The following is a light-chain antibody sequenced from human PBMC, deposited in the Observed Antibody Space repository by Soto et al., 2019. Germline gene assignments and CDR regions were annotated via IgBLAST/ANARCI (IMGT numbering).Light chain of an antibody. Sequence: QSALTQPRSVSGSPGQSVTISCTGTSSDVGGYNYVSWYQHHPGKAPKLMIYDVTKRPSGVPDRFSGSKSGNTASLTISGLHAEDEADYYCCSYAGSYTLIFGGGTKLTVL. CDR2: DVT. CDR1: SSDVGGYNY. J-gene: IGLJ2*01. V-gene: IGLV2-11*01. CDR3: CSYAGSYTLI.